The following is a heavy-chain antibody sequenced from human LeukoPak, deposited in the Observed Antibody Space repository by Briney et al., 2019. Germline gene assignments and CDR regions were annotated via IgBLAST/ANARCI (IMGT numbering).Heavy chain of an antibody. J-gene: IGHJ3*02. CDR3: ARDESSGWYLGAFDI. Sequence: SETLSLTCTVSGGSISSYYWSWIRQPPGKGLEWIGYIYYSGSTNYNPSLKSRVTISVDTSKNQFSLKLSSVTAADTAVYYCARDESSGWYLGAFDIWGQGTMVTVSS. D-gene: IGHD6-19*01. V-gene: IGHV4-59*01. CDR1: GGSISSYY. CDR2: IYYSGST.